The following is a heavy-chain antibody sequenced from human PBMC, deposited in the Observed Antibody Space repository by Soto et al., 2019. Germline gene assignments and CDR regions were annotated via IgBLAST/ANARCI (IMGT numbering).Heavy chain of an antibody. CDR1: GGSISSGGYY. D-gene: IGHD3-22*01. V-gene: IGHV4-61*08. CDR2: IYYAGST. Sequence: SETLSLTCTVSGGSISSGGYYWSWIRQHPGKGLEWIGFIYYAGSTKYNPSLNSRVTISVDTSKNQFSLTVTSVTAADTAVYYCARSLLDYYDSSGYYDYWGQGTLVTVSS. J-gene: IGHJ4*02. CDR3: ARSLLDYYDSSGYYDY.